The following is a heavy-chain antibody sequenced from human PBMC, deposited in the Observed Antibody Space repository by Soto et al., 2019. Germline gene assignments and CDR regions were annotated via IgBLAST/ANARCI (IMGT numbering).Heavy chain of an antibody. CDR3: ASAPSKPGEPIWDVFDF. J-gene: IGHJ3*01. CDR2: IYASGIT. CDR1: GGSISSYY. V-gene: IGHV4-4*07. D-gene: IGHD1-26*01. Sequence: VQLQESGPGLVKPSETLSLTCTVSGGSISSYYWSWIRQPAGKGLEWIGRIYASGITNYNPSLKSRINMSIDTSKNQFSLKLSSVTAADTAVYYCASAPSKPGEPIWDVFDFWGQGTMVTVSS.